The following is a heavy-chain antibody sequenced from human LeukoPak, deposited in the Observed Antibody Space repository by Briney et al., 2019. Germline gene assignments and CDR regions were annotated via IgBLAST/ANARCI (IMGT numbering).Heavy chain of an antibody. V-gene: IGHV4-39*01. D-gene: IGHD3-22*01. Sequence: SETLSLTCTVSGGSISSSSYYWGGIRHPPGKGLEWIGSIYYSVSTYHNPSLKSRVTISVDTSKNQFSPKLSSVTAADTAVYYCARHLANYYDSSGYYYLLNWFDPWGQGTLVTVSS. CDR2: IYYSVST. CDR3: ARHLANYYDSSGYYYLLNWFDP. J-gene: IGHJ5*02. CDR1: GGSISSSSYY.